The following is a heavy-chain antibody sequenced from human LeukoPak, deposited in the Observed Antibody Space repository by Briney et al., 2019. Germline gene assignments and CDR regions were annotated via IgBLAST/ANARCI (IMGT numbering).Heavy chain of an antibody. D-gene: IGHD2-15*01. Sequence: GGSLRLSCAASGFTFSSYAMSWVRQAPGKGLEWVSFIDSSSTYIYYADSMKGRFTISRDNAKYSLYLQMNSLTPEDTAVYFCAKSVMIETTTRAFDIWGRGTMVTVSS. V-gene: IGHV3-21*01. CDR3: AKSVMIETTTRAFDI. J-gene: IGHJ3*02. CDR2: IDSSSTYI. CDR1: GFTFSSYA.